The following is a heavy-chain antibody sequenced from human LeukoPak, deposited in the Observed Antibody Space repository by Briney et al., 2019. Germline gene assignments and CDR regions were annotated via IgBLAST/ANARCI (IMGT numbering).Heavy chain of an antibody. CDR2: IYYSGST. J-gene: IGHJ3*01. D-gene: IGHD3-22*01. V-gene: IGHV4-59*01. Sequence: SETLSLTCTVSGGSISSYYWSWIRQPPGKGLEWIGYIYYSGSTNYNPSLKSRVTISVDTSKNQFSLKLSSVAAADTAVYYCARWPYYDNVWGQGTMVTVSS. CDR1: GGSISSYY. CDR3: ARWPYYDNV.